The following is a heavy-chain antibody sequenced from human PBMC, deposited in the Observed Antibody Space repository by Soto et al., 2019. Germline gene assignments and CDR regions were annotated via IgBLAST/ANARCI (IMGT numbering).Heavy chain of an antibody. V-gene: IGHV3-7*03. Sequence: GSLRLSCAASGFTFSSYWMSWVRQAPGKGLEWVANIKQDGSEKYYVDSVKGRFTISRDNAKNSLYLQMNSLRAEDTAVYYCARDLGVRGVIIGPDYYYGMDVWGQGTTVTVSS. J-gene: IGHJ6*02. CDR3: ARDLGVRGVIIGPDYYYGMDV. CDR2: IKQDGSEK. D-gene: IGHD3-10*01. CDR1: GFTFSSYW.